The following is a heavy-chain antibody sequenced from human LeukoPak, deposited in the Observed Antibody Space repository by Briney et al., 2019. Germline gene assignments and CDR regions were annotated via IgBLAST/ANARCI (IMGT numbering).Heavy chain of an antibody. D-gene: IGHD2-15*01. Sequence: PGGSLRLSCAASGFTSSNAWMSWVRQAPGKGLKWVGRIKSKTDGGTTDYAAPVKGRFTISRDDSKNTLYLQMNSLKTEDTAVYYCTTAGPYCSGGSCYFFVHGFIDYWGQGTLVTVSS. V-gene: IGHV3-15*01. CDR2: IKSKTDGGTT. CDR1: GFTSSNAW. J-gene: IGHJ4*02. CDR3: TTAGPYCSGGSCYFFVHGFIDY.